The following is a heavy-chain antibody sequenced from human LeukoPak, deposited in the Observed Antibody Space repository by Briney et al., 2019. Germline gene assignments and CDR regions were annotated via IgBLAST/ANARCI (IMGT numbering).Heavy chain of an antibody. J-gene: IGHJ4*02. CDR2: ISGSGGST. CDR1: GFTFSSYA. Sequence: GGSLRLSCAASGFTFSSYAMRWVRQAPGKGLEWVSAISGSGGSTYYADSVKGRFTISRDNSKNTLYLQMNSLRAEDTAVYYCAKDGLAAAGIGSNTVDYWGQGTLVTVSS. V-gene: IGHV3-23*01. CDR3: AKDGLAAAGIGSNTVDY. D-gene: IGHD6-13*01.